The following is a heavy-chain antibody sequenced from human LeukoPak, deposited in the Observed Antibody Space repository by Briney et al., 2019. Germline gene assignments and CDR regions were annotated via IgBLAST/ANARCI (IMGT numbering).Heavy chain of an antibody. V-gene: IGHV4-59*12. CDR1: GGSISSYY. CDR2: IYYSGST. D-gene: IGHD3-10*01. CDR3: ARVGGMVRGVIIPYFDY. Sequence: SETLSLTCTVSGGSISSYYWSWIRQPPGKGLEWIGYIYYSGSTYYNPSLKSRVTISVDTSKNQFSLKLSSVTAADTAVYYCARVGGMVRGVIIPYFDYWGQGTLVTVSS. J-gene: IGHJ4*02.